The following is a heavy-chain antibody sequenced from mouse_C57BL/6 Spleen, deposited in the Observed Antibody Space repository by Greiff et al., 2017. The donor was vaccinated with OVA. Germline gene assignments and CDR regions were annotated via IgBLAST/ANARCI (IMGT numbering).Heavy chain of an antibody. J-gene: IGHJ4*01. CDR1: GYTFTSYW. Sequence: QVQLQQSGAELVMPGASVKLSCKASGYTFTSYWMHWVKQRPGQGLEWIGEIDPSDSYTNYNQKFKGKSTLTVDKSSSTAYMQLSSLTSEDSAVYYCARQGGTGAMDYWGQGTSVTVSS. D-gene: IGHD4-1*01. V-gene: IGHV1-69*01. CDR3: ARQGGTGAMDY. CDR2: IDPSDSYT.